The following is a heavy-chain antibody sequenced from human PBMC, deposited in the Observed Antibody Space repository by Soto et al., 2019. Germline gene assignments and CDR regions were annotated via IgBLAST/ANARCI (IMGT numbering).Heavy chain of an antibody. D-gene: IGHD6-19*01. Sequence: EVQLVESGGGLVQPGRSLRLSCAASGFTFDDYAMHWVRQAPGKGLEWVSGISWNSGSIGYADSVKGRFPISRDNAKNSLYLQMNSLRAEDTALYYCALLPRVGGNDYWGQGTLVTVSS. J-gene: IGHJ4*02. CDR1: GFTFDDYA. CDR3: ALLPRVGGNDY. V-gene: IGHV3-9*01. CDR2: ISWNSGSI.